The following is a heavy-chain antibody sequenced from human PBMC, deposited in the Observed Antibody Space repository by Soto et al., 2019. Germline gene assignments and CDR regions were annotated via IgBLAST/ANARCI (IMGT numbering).Heavy chain of an antibody. D-gene: IGHD3-22*01. Sequence: SVKVSCKASGGTFSSYAISWVRQAPGQGLEWMGGIIPIFGTANYAQKFQGRVTITADESTSTAYMELSSLRSEDTAVYYCARPYDSSGSNYGYWGQGTLVTVSS. CDR2: IIPIFGTA. CDR3: ARPYDSSGSNYGY. V-gene: IGHV1-69*13. CDR1: GGTFSSYA. J-gene: IGHJ4*02.